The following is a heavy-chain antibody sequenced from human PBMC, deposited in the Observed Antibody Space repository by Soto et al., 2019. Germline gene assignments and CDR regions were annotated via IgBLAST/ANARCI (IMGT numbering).Heavy chain of an antibody. V-gene: IGHV1-18*01. CDR1: GYTFTRYG. CDR3: ASNYLYYYGSGNTNYYGMDV. CDR2: ISGYNGTT. Sequence: ASVKVSCKASGYTFTRYGISWVRQAPGQGLEWMGWISGYNGTTNYAQKLQGRVTMTTDTSTSTAYMELRSLRSDDTAVYYCASNYLYYYGSGNTNYYGMDVWGQGTTVTVSS. D-gene: IGHD3-10*01. J-gene: IGHJ6*02.